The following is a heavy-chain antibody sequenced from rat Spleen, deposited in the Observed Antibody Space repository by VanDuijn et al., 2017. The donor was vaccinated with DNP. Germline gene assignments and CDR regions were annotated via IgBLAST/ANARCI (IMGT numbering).Heavy chain of an antibody. D-gene: IGHD4-3*01. V-gene: IGHV2-15*01. CDR1: GFDFNTYA. J-gene: IGHJ2*01. Sequence: VQLVESGGGLVQPKGSLKLSCAASGFDFNTYAMSWVRQFPGKGLEWMGSMWSGGTTDYHPALKSRLSISRDTSKSQVFLKMNSLQTEDTAVYFCIRTGSYKSGYHFDYWGQGLMVTVSS. CDR2: MWSGGTT. CDR3: IRTGSYKSGYHFDY.